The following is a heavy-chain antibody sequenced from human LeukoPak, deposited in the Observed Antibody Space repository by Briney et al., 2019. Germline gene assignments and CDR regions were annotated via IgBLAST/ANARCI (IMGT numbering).Heavy chain of an antibody. J-gene: IGHJ4*02. D-gene: IGHD6-19*01. CDR2: IYYSGST. V-gene: IGHV4-39*07. CDR3: ARDLGRRGSGWYGGYFDY. CDR1: GGSISSSSYY. Sequence: SETLSLTCTVSGGSISSSSYYWGWIRQPPGKGLEWIGSIYYSGSTYYNPSLKSRVTISVDTSKNQFSLKLSSVTAADTAVYYCARDLGRRGSGWYGGYFDYWGQGTLVTVSS.